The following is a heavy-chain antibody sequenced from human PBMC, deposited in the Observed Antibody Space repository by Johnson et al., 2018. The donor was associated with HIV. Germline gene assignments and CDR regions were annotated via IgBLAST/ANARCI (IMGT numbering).Heavy chain of an antibody. V-gene: IGHV3-15*01. CDR3: TNPDTAMATGAFDI. D-gene: IGHD5-18*01. CDR2: IKSKTDGGTT. J-gene: IGHJ3*02. CDR1: GFTFDDFG. Sequence: EKLVESGGRVVRPGGSLRLSCAASGFTFDDFGMSWVRQAPGKGLEWVGHIKSKTDGGTTDYAAPVKGRFTISREDSKNTLSLQMNSLKTEDTAVYFCTNPDTAMATGAFDIWGQGTMVTVSS.